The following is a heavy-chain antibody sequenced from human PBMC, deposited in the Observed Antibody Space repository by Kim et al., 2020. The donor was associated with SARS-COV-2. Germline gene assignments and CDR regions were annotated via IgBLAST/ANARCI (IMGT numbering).Heavy chain of an antibody. Sequence: SETLSLTCTVSGGSISSYYWSWIRQPPGKGLEWIGYFFYSGSTNYNPSLKSRVAISVYTSKNQFSLRLSSVTAADTAVYYCSSHLGYFDFLDYWGQGTRVSVST. V-gene: IGHV4-59*08. CDR3: SSHLGYFDFLDY. CDR1: GGSISSYY. D-gene: IGHD3-9*01. CDR2: FFYSGST. J-gene: IGHJ4*02.